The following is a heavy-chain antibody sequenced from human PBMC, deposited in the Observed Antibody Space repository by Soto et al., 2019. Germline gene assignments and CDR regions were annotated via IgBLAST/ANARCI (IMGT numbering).Heavy chain of an antibody. Sequence: SQTLSLTCAISGDSVSSNSAAWNWIRQSPSRGLEWLGRTYYRSKWYNDYAVSVKSRITINPDTSRNQFSLQLNSVTPEDTAVYYCARAGYGSGSYYPYYYGMDVWGKGTTVTVSS. CDR1: GDSVSSNSAA. CDR3: ARAGYGSGSYYPYYYGMDV. V-gene: IGHV6-1*01. D-gene: IGHD3-10*01. CDR2: TYYRSKWYN. J-gene: IGHJ6*04.